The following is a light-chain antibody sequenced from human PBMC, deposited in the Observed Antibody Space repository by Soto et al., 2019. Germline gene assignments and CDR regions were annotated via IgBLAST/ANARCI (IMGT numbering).Light chain of an antibody. CDR2: GAS. CDR1: HVVTID. CDR3: QQYNNWPPIT. V-gene: IGKV3-15*01. J-gene: IGKJ5*01. Sequence: ESVLTQSPATLSESTVERATLSCRAIHVVTIDLSFYQQRPGQAPRLLIYGASTRATGIPARFSGSGSGTEFTLSISSLQSEDFAVYYCQQYNNWPPITFGQRTRRAV.